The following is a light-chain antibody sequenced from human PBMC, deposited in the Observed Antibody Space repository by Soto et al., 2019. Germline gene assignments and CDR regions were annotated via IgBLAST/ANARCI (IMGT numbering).Light chain of an antibody. CDR1: QTISTW. V-gene: IGKV1-5*03. J-gene: IGKJ4*01. Sequence: DIQMTQSPSTLSASVGDRVTITCRASQTISTWLAWYQQKPGKAPKLLIYKAASLEGGVPSRFSGRGSGTEFNITISSLHPDDFAAYYCQQYNTYPLTFGGGTTVDIK. CDR3: QQYNTYPLT. CDR2: KAA.